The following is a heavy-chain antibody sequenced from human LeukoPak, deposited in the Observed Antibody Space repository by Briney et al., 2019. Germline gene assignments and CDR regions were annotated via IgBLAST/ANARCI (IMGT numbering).Heavy chain of an antibody. CDR1: GYTLTELS. Sequence: ASVKVSCKVSGYTLTELSMHWVRQAPGKGLEWMGGFDPEDGETIYAQKFQGRVTMTEDTSTDTAYMELSSLRSEDTAVYYCARGPREEGSGYYWGNWFDPWGQGTLVTVSS. CDR3: ARGPREEGSGYYWGNWFDP. D-gene: IGHD3-22*01. CDR2: FDPEDGET. J-gene: IGHJ5*02. V-gene: IGHV1-24*01.